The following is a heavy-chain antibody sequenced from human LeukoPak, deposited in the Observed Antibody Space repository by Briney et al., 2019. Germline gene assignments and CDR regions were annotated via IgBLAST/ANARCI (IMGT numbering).Heavy chain of an antibody. J-gene: IGHJ4*02. D-gene: IGHD3-10*01. Sequence: GGSLRLSCTASGFTFGDYAMSWFRQAPGKGLEWVGFIRSKAYGGTTEYAASVKGRFTISRDDSKSIAYLQMNSLKTEDTAVYYCTRVSFTYGPYYFDYWGQGTLVTVSS. CDR1: GFTFGDYA. V-gene: IGHV3-49*03. CDR3: TRVSFTYGPYYFDY. CDR2: IRSKAYGGTT.